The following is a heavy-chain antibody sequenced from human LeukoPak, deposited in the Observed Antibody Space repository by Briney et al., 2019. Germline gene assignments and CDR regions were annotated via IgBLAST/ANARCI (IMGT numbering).Heavy chain of an antibody. J-gene: IGHJ6*03. CDR3: AKDRFGEKGYYYMDV. V-gene: IGHV3-30*02. D-gene: IGHD3-10*01. CDR1: GFTFSSYG. Sequence: PGGSLRLSCAASGFTFSSYGMHWVRQAPGKGLEWVAFIRYDGSNKYYADSVKGRFTISRDNSKNTLYLQMNSLRAEDTAVYYCAKDRFGEKGYYYMDVWGKGTTVTVSS. CDR2: IRYDGSNK.